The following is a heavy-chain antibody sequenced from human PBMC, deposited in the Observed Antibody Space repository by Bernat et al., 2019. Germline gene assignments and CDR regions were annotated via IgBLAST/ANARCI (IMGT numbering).Heavy chain of an antibody. Sequence: EVQLLESGGGLVQPGGSLRLSCAASGFPFSSDAMTWVRQAPGKGLEWVSGISGSGGSTYYADSVKGRFTISRDNSKNMLYLQMTSLRAEDTAVYYCAKDVVVVPAAMGYFQHWGKGTLVTVSS. D-gene: IGHD2-2*01. CDR2: ISGSGGST. J-gene: IGHJ1*01. CDR1: GFPFSSDA. CDR3: AKDVVVVPAAMGYFQH. V-gene: IGHV3-23*01.